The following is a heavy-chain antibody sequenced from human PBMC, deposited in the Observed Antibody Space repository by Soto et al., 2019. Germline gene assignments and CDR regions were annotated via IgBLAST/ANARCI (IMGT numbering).Heavy chain of an antibody. J-gene: IGHJ6*04. D-gene: IGHD1-1*01. Sequence: SVKVSCKASGGTFSSYAISWVRQAPGQGLEWMGGIIPIFGTANYAQKFQGRVTITADESTSTAYMELSRLRSEDTAVYYCARGCVSPTQTADYYYGMDVWGEGTTVTVSS. V-gene: IGHV1-69*13. CDR3: ARGCVSPTQTADYYYGMDV. CDR1: GGTFSSYA. CDR2: IIPIFGTA.